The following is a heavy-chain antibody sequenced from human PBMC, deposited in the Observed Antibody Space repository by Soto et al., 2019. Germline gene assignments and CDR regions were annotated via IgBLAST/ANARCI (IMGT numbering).Heavy chain of an antibody. CDR2: ISGSGGST. Sequence: GGSLRLSCAASGFTFSSYAMSWVRQAPGKGLEWVSAISGSGGSTYYADSVKGRFTISRDNSKNTLYLQMNSLRAEDTAVYYCAKDPIEYYDSSGSYTPEYFQHWGQGTLVTVSS. V-gene: IGHV3-23*01. CDR1: GFTFSSYA. D-gene: IGHD3-22*01. J-gene: IGHJ1*01. CDR3: AKDPIEYYDSSGSYTPEYFQH.